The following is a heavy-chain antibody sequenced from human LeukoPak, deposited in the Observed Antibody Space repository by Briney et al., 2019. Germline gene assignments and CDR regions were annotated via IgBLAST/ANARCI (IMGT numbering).Heavy chain of an antibody. CDR3: AKDIVGGGDDY. CDR1: GFTFNNYD. J-gene: IGHJ4*02. D-gene: IGHD2-21*02. CDR2: ISASASII. V-gene: IGHV3-48*03. Sequence: PGGSLRLSCAASGFTFNNYDMIWVRQAPGKGLEWVSYISASASIIYYVDSVRGRFTISRDNAKNSIYLQMNSLRVEDTAVYYCAKDIVGGGDDYWGQGTLVIVSS.